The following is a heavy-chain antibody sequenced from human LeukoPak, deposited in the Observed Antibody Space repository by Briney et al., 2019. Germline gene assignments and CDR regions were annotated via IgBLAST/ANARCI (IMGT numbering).Heavy chain of an antibody. D-gene: IGHD3-3*01. CDR3: ARHQGVVDL. V-gene: IGHV4-39*01. Sequence: SETLSLTCTVSGGSISSSSYYWSWIRQPPGKGLEWIGEINHSGSTNYNPSLKSRVTISVDTSKNQFSLKLSSVTAADTAVYYCARHQGVVDLWGRGSLVTVSS. CDR2: INHSGST. CDR1: GGSISSSSYY. J-gene: IGHJ2*01.